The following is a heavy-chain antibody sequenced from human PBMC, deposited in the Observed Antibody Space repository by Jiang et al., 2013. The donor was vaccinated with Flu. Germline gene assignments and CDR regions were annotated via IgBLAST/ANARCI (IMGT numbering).Heavy chain of an antibody. Sequence: QTLSLTCAISGDSVSSISAAWSWIKLSPSRGLEWLGRTYYRSTWYYDYAVSVKSRITINPDTSKNQFSLQLNSVTPEDTAVYYCARELVDTAMVYNYYYYYGMDVWGQGTTVTVSS. D-gene: IGHD5-18*01. V-gene: IGHV6-1*01. J-gene: IGHJ6*02. CDR1: GDSVSSISAA. CDR2: TYYRSTWYY. CDR3: ARELVDTAMVYNYYYYYGMDV.